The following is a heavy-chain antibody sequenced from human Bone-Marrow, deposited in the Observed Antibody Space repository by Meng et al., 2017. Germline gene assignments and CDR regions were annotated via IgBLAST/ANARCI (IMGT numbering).Heavy chain of an antibody. D-gene: IGHD2-2*01. J-gene: IGHJ4*02. V-gene: IGHV3-53*01. CDR3: ARVGCSSTSCYGEFDY. Sequence: GESLKISCAASGFTVSSNYMSWVRQAPGKGLEWVSVIYSGGSTYYADSVKGRFTISRHNSKNTLYLQMNSLRAEDTGVYYCARVGCSSTSCYGEFDYWGQGTLVTVSS. CDR2: IYSGGST. CDR1: GFTVSSNY.